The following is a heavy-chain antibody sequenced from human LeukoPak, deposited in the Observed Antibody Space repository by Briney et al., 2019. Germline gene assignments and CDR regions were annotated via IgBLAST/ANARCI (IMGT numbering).Heavy chain of an antibody. D-gene: IGHD3-22*01. CDR1: GFTFSSYW. Sequence: PGGSLRLSCAASGFTFSSYWMHWVRQAPGKGLVWVSRISNDGSSTNYADSVKGRFTISRDNSKNTLYLQMNSLRAEDTAVYYCARKHYYDSSGFFPPMDYWGQGTLVTVSS. CDR2: ISNDGSST. CDR3: ARKHYYDSSGFFPPMDY. J-gene: IGHJ4*02. V-gene: IGHV3-74*01.